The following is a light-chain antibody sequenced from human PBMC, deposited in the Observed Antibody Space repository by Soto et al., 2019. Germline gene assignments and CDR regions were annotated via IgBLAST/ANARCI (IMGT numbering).Light chain of an antibody. J-gene: IGLJ2*01. CDR1: NSDLGSYRY. CDR3: CSYVGSYSVV. Sequence: QSVLTQPRSVSGSPGQSVTISCTGTNSDLGSYRYVSWYQQNPGKAPKLMIYDVTKRPSGVPDRFSGSKSGNTASLTISGLQAEDEAEYYCCSYVGSYSVVFGGGTKLTVL. V-gene: IGLV2-11*01. CDR2: DVT.